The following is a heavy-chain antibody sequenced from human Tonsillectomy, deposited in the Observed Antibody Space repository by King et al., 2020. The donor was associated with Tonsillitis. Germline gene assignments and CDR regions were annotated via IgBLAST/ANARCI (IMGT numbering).Heavy chain of an antibody. Sequence: VQLQQGGAGLLKASETLSLTCAVYGGSFSAYYWGWIRQPPGKGLEGIGEISHSGSTNDNPSLKSRVTISLDTSKNQFSLKLTSVTAADTAVYYCARGKYDFWSGYPDYFDSWGRGTPVTVSS. V-gene: IGHV4-34*01. D-gene: IGHD3-3*01. J-gene: IGHJ4*02. CDR2: ISHSGST. CDR3: ARGKYDFWSGYPDYFDS. CDR1: GGSFSAYY.